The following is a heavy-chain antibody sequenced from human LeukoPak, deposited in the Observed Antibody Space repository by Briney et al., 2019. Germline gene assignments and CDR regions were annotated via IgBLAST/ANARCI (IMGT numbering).Heavy chain of an antibody. J-gene: IGHJ4*02. CDR3: ARRAPYSYEWSTLDY. V-gene: IGHV4-59*08. CDR2: IYYSGST. D-gene: IGHD5-18*01. CDR1: GGSISSYY. Sequence: SETLSLTCTVSGGSISSYYWSWIRQPPGKGLEWIGYIYYSGSTNYNPSLKSGVTISVDTSKNQFSLKLSSVTAADTAVYYCARRAPYSYEWSTLDYWGQGTLVTVSS.